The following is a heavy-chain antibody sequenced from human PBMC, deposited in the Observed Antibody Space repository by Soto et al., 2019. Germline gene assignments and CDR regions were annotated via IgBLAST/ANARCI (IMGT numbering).Heavy chain of an antibody. CDR1: GGSISSGGYY. CDR3: ARDRGYCSGGSCYSGYYYGMDV. CDR2: IYYSGST. D-gene: IGHD2-15*01. V-gene: IGHV4-31*03. J-gene: IGHJ6*02. Sequence: QVQLQESGPGLVKPSQTLSLTCTVSGGSISSGGYYWSWIRQHPGKGLEWIGYIYYSGSTYYNPSLKSRVTIPVDTAKHQFSLKLSSVTAADTAVYYCARDRGYCSGGSCYSGYYYGMDVWGQGTTVTVSS.